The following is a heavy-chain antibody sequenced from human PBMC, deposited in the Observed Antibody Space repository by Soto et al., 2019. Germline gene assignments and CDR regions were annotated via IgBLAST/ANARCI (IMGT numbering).Heavy chain of an antibody. D-gene: IGHD6-19*01. CDR2: INPNSGGT. CDR1: GYTFTGYY. V-gene: IGHV1-2*02. CDR3: ARRGSGWYSSYFDY. Sequence: AASVNVSCKSSGYTFTGYYMHWVRQAPGQGLECMGWINPNSGGTNYAQKFQGRVTMTRDTSISTAYMELSRLRSDDPAVYYCARRGSGWYSSYFDYWGQGTLVTVSS. J-gene: IGHJ4*02.